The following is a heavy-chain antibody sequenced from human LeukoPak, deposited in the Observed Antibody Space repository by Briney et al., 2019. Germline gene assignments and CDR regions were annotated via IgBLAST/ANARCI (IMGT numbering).Heavy chain of an antibody. Sequence: SETLSLTCTVSGGSISSSSYYWGWIRQPPGKGLEWIGSIYYSGSTYYNPSLKSRVTISVDTSKNQFSLKLSSVTAADTAVYYCARSLEGDLYYFDYWGQGTLVTVSS. D-gene: IGHD2-21*02. CDR2: IYYSGST. CDR1: GGSISSSSYY. CDR3: ARSLEGDLYYFDY. V-gene: IGHV4-39*01. J-gene: IGHJ4*02.